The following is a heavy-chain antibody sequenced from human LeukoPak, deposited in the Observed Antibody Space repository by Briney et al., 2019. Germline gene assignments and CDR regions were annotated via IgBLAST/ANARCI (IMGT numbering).Heavy chain of an antibody. Sequence: GESLKISCKGPGYSFTSYWIGWVRQVPGKGLEWMGIIYPGDSDTRYSPSFQGQVTISADKSISTAYLQWSSLKASDTAMYYCARFGITIFGVVINPPDYWGQGTLVTVSS. CDR2: IYPGDSDT. V-gene: IGHV5-51*01. J-gene: IGHJ4*02. CDR3: ARFGITIFGVVINPPDY. D-gene: IGHD3-3*01. CDR1: GYSFTSYW.